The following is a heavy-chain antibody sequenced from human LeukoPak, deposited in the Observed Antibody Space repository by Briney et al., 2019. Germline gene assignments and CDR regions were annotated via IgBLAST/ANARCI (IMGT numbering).Heavy chain of an antibody. D-gene: IGHD2-15*01. V-gene: IGHV3-48*01. CDR1: RFTFSSYS. CDR2: ISSSSGTI. CDR3: AKPRDIDSWAFDV. J-gene: IGHJ3*01. Sequence: GGSLRLSCAASRFTFSSYSMNWVRQAPGKGLEWVSYISSSSGTIYYADSVKGRFTISRDNSKNTLNLQMNSLRTEDTAVFYCAKPRDIDSWAFDVWGQGTMVTVSS.